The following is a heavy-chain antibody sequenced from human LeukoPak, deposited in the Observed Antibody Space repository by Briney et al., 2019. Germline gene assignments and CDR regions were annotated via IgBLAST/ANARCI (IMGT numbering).Heavy chain of an antibody. CDR2: MNIDGSEK. Sequence: GGSLRLSCAASGVTFSSYWMGWVRQAPGKRLEWVANMNIDGSEKYYADSAKGRFTISRDNAKNSLYLQMNSLRAEDTALYYCAKAHYDFWSGYYFDYWGQGTLVTVSS. CDR1: GVTFSSYW. V-gene: IGHV3-7*03. CDR3: AKAHYDFWSGYYFDY. D-gene: IGHD3-3*01. J-gene: IGHJ4*02.